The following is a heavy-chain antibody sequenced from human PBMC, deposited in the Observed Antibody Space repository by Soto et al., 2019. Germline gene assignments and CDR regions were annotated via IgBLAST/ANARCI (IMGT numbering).Heavy chain of an antibody. D-gene: IGHD1-26*01. CDR3: ATAYVIVGASYYFDY. CDR2: IYYSGST. Sequence: QVQLQESGPGLVKPSQTLSLTCTDSGGSISSGGYYWSWIRQHPGKGLEWIGYIYYSGSTYYNPSLKSRVTISVDTSKNQFSLKLSSVTAADTAVYYCATAYVIVGASYYFDYWGQGTLVTVSS. V-gene: IGHV4-31*03. J-gene: IGHJ4*02. CDR1: GGSISSGGYY.